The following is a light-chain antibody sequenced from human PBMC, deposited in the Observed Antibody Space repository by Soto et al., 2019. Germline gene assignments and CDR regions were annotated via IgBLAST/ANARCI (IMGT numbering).Light chain of an antibody. CDR1: QSVLYTSNNQNY. CDR3: QQYYSTPPT. V-gene: IGKV4-1*01. Sequence: SCKSSQSVLYTSNNQNYLAWYQQKPGQPPQLLIYWASTRESGVPARFSGSGSGTDFTLTISSLEAEDVAVYYCQQYYSTPPTFGGGTKLEIK. CDR2: WAS. J-gene: IGKJ4*01.